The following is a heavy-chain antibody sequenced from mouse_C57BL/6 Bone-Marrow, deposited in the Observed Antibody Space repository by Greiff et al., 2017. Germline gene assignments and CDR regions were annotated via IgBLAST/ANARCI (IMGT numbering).Heavy chain of an antibody. V-gene: IGHV14-4*01. Sequence: EVKVVESGAELVRPGASVKLSCTASGFNIKDDYMHWVKQRPEQGLEWIGWIDPENGDTEYASKFQGKATITADTSSNTAYLQLSSLTSEDTAVYYCTRQLKRAYWGQGTLVTVSA. D-gene: IGHD3-2*02. CDR2: IDPENGDT. CDR3: TRQLKRAY. CDR1: GFNIKDDY. J-gene: IGHJ3*01.